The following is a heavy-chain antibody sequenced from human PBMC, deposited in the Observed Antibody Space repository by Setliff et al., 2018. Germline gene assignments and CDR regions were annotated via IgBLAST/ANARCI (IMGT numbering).Heavy chain of an antibody. Sequence: ASVKVSCKASGYTFTSYDINWVRQATGQWLEWMGWMNPNRCNTGYAQKFQGRVTMTRNTSISTAYMELSSLRSDDTAVYYCARATPYYGSNGYYYPEYFQHWGQGTLVTVSS. CDR1: GYTFTSYD. CDR2: MNPNRCNT. CDR3: ARATPYYGSNGYYYPEYFQH. V-gene: IGHV1-8*01. D-gene: IGHD3-22*01. J-gene: IGHJ1*01.